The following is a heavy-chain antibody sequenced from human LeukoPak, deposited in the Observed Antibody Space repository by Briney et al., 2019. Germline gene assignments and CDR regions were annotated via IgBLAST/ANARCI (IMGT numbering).Heavy chain of an antibody. CDR3: ARENDRYGRVDY. Sequence: SETLSLTCTVFGGSISPYYWSWVRQPPGKGLEWIGYVSYSGTTDYNPSLKSRVIISIDTSKNQFSLRLRSVTAADTAVYYCARENDRYGRVDYWGQGTQVTVSS. CDR2: VSYSGTT. D-gene: IGHD5-18*01. CDR1: GGSISPYY. V-gene: IGHV4-59*01. J-gene: IGHJ4*02.